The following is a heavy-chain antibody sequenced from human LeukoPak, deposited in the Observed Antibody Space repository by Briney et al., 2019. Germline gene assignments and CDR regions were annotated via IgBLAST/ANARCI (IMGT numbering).Heavy chain of an antibody. Sequence: GGSLRLSCAPSGFTFSTYGMHWVRQAPGKGREWGAFIRDDGSNKCYADSVQGRFTISRDNSKNTLYLQMNSLRAEDTAVYYCAKGLVAYYFDYWRQGTVVTVS. V-gene: IGHV3-30*02. D-gene: IGHD5-12*01. CDR1: GFTFSTYG. CDR3: AKGLVAYYFDY. J-gene: IGHJ4*02. CDR2: IRDDGSNK.